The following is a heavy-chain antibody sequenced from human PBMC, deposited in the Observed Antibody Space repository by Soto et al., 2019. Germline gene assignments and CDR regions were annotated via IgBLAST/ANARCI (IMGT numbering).Heavy chain of an antibody. J-gene: IGHJ3*02. CDR3: ARGAFWAFDI. CDR2: IHHTGGT. D-gene: IGHD3-3*02. Sequence: QVHLQESGPGLVQPSGTLSLTCGVSAASVTDYWWTWVRQSPGKGLEWVAEIHHTGGTNYNPSLKSRVTISVDNSRNHVSLRLTSVTAADTAMYYCARGAFWAFDIWGQGTMVTVSS. CDR1: AASVTDYW. V-gene: IGHV4-4*02.